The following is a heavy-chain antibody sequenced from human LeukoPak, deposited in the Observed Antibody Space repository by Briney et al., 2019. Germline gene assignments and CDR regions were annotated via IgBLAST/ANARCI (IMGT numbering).Heavy chain of an antibody. CDR3: AREKNDIVLTSYYFDY. V-gene: IGHV3-53*01. Sequence: GGSLRLSCAASGFTVSSNYMSWVRQAPGKGLEWVSMIYSGGNIYYTDSVKGRFTISRDNSKNTLYLQMNSLRAEDTAVYYCAREKNDIVLTSYYFDYWGQGTLVTVSS. CDR1: GFTVSSNY. D-gene: IGHD5-12*01. J-gene: IGHJ4*02. CDR2: IYSGGNI.